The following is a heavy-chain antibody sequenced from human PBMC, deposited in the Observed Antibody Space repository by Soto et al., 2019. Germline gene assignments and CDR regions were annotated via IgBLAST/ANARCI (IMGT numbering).Heavy chain of an antibody. J-gene: IGHJ6*02. Sequence: VQLVASGGGEVQPGRSLRLSCAASGFTYTDFALHWVRQAPGNGLEWVAIISYDGSDKYYADSVKGRFAISRDNPKNTLYLEMNSLRPEDTAVYFCARRAWDSYYAIDVWGQGTTVTFFS. CDR3: ARRAWDSYYAIDV. CDR2: ISYDGSDK. D-gene: IGHD3-22*01. CDR1: GFTYTDFA. V-gene: IGHV3-30*09.